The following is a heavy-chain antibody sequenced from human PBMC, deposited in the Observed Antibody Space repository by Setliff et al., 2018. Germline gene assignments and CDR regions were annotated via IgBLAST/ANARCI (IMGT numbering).Heavy chain of an antibody. CDR3: ARGGGSSSWYDAFDI. V-gene: IGHV1-2*02. CDR1: GYTFTGYY. J-gene: IGHJ3*02. D-gene: IGHD6-13*01. CDR2: INPNSGGT. Sequence: ASVKVSCKAAGYTFTGYYMHWVRQAPGQGLEWMGWINPNSGGTNYAQKFQGRVTMTRDTSISTAYMELSRLRSDDTAVYYCARGGGSSSWYDAFDIWGQGTMVTVSS.